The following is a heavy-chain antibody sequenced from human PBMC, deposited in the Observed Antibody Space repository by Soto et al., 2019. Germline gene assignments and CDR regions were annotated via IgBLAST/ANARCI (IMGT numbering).Heavy chain of an antibody. CDR3: AKVRTPYSNYDLDY. CDR2: ISGSGGST. Sequence: GGSLRLSCAASGFTFSSYAMIWVRQAPGKGLEWVSAISGSGGSTYYADSVKGRFTISRDNSKNTLYLQMNSLRAEDTAVYYCAKVRTPYSNYDLDYWGQGTLVTVSS. J-gene: IGHJ4*02. D-gene: IGHD4-4*01. CDR1: GFTFSSYA. V-gene: IGHV3-23*01.